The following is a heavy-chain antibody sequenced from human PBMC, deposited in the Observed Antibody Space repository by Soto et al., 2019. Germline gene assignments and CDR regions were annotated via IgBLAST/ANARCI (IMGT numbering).Heavy chain of an antibody. D-gene: IGHD4-17*01. CDR1: GYTFTSYY. Sequence: QVQLVQSGAEVKKPGASVKVSCKASGYTFTSYYMHWVRQAPGQGLEWMGIINPSGGSTSYAQKFQGRVTMTRDTSTSTVYMELSSLRSEDTAVYYCHCYGDQLAITYYYGMDVWGQGTTVTVSS. V-gene: IGHV1-46*01. J-gene: IGHJ6*02. CDR2: INPSGGST. CDR3: HCYGDQLAITYYYGMDV.